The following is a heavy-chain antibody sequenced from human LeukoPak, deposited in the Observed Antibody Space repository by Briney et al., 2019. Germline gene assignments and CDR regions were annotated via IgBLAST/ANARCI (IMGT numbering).Heavy chain of an antibody. CDR2: ISWNSGSI. Sequence: SLRLSCAASGFTFDDYAMHWVRQAPGKGLEWVSGISWNSGSIGYADSVKGRFTISRDNAKNSLYLQMNSLRAEDTALYYCAKAPRPSIASDAFDIWGQGTMVTVSS. V-gene: IGHV3-9*01. J-gene: IGHJ3*02. CDR3: AKAPRPSIASDAFDI. CDR1: GFTFDDYA. D-gene: IGHD6-13*01.